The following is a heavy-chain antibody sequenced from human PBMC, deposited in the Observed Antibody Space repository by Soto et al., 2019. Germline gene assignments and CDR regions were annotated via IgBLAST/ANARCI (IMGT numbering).Heavy chain of an antibody. J-gene: IGHJ4*02. D-gene: IGHD3-16*01. CDR1: GFTFSNYN. Sequence: GGSLRLSCAASGFTFSNYNMYWVRQAPGKGLEWVAVIWFDGSNKYYVDPVKGRFTVSRDNSKNTLFLQMNSLSAKDTAVYYCARDLRGEGHSAPAPDYWGQGTRVTVSS. V-gene: IGHV3-33*01. CDR2: IWFDGSNK. CDR3: ARDLRGEGHSAPAPDY.